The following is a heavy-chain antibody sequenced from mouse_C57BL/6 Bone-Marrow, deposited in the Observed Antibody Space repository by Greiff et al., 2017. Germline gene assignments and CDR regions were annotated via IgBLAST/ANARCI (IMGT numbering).Heavy chain of an antibody. D-gene: IGHD1-1*01. V-gene: IGHV1-81*01. J-gene: IGHJ4*01. Sequence: VKLMESGAELARPGASVKMSCKASGYTFTSYGISWVKQRTGQGLEWIGEIYPRSGNTYYNEKFKGKATLTADKSSSTAYMELRSLTSEDSAVYFCAWAVLLYCSAKDYWGQGTSVTVSS. CDR3: AWAVLLYCSAKDY. CDR1: GYTFTSYG. CDR2: IYPRSGNT.